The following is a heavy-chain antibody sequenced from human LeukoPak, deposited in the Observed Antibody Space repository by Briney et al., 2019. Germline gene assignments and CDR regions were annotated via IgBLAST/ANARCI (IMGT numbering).Heavy chain of an antibody. CDR2: IFYSGST. CDR1: GGSISTYY. J-gene: IGHJ4*02. CDR3: ARGETTVTTSTLDY. D-gene: IGHD4-17*01. Sequence: SETLSLTCSVSGGSISTYYWTWIRQPPGKGLEWIGYIFYSGSTSYNPSLKSRVTISVDTSKNQFSLKLSSATAADTAVYYCARGETTVTTSTLDYWGQGTLVTVSS. V-gene: IGHV4-59*01.